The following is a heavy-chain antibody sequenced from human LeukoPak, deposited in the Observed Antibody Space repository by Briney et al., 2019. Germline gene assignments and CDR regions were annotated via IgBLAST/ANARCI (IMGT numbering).Heavy chain of an antibody. Sequence: SGTLSLTCTVSGGSISSYYWSWIRQPPGKGLEWIGYIYYSGSTNYNPSLKSRVPISVDTSKNQFSLKLSSVTAADTVVYYCARLTTGTVDYWGQGTLVTVSS. CDR3: ARLTTGTVDY. CDR1: GGSISSYY. J-gene: IGHJ4*02. V-gene: IGHV4-59*08. CDR2: IYYSGST. D-gene: IGHD1-1*01.